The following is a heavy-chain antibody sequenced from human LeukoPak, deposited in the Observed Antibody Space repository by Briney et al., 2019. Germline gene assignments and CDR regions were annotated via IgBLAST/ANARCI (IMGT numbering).Heavy chain of an antibody. J-gene: IGHJ3*02. CDR3: ARDPYYYDSRGHYFGTFDI. V-gene: IGHV3-11*05. CDR2: ISGSSSYT. D-gene: IGHD3-22*01. Sequence: PGGSLRLSCAASGFTFSDSYMSWIRQAPGKGLEWVSYISGSSSYTNYADSVKGRFTISRDNAKNSLYLRMNSLRAEDTAVYYCARDPYYYDSRGHYFGTFDIWGQGTMITVSS. CDR1: GFTFSDSY.